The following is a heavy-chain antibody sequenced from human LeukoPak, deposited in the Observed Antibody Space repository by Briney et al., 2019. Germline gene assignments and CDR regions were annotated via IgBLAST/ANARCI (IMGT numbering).Heavy chain of an antibody. J-gene: IGHJ4*02. V-gene: IGHV4-34*01. CDR2: INHSGST. D-gene: IGHD3-10*01. CDR3: ARGAVDGSGSYSYYFDD. Sequence: SETLSLTCAVYGGSFSGYYWSWIRQPPGKGLEWIGEINHSGSTNYNPSLKSRVTISVDTSKNQFSLKLSSVTAADTAVYYCARGAVDGSGSYSYYFDDWGQRTLVTVSS. CDR1: GGSFSGYY.